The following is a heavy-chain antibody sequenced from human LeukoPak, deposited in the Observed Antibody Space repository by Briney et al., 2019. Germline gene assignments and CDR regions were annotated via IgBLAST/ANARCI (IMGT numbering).Heavy chain of an antibody. V-gene: IGHV3-23*01. CDR3: VKDLSSRRLGDY. CDR1: GFTYGNYG. CDR2: VSGSGADT. J-gene: IGHJ4*02. Sequence: GGSLRLSCGASGFTYGNYGMSWVRQAPGKGLGWVSGVSGSGADTYYPVSVKGRFIISRDNAKNMVYLQMSSLRAEDTAVYYCVKDLSSRRLGDYWGQGTLVTVSS. D-gene: IGHD6-19*01.